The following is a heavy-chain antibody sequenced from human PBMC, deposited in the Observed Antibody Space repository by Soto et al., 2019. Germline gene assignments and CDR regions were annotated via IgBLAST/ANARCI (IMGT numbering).Heavy chain of an antibody. CDR3: ATDLRTSFSDTPFDVFDI. CDR2: IKRDGSKK. V-gene: IGHV3-7*04. D-gene: IGHD1-26*01. J-gene: IGHJ3*02. Sequence: EVQLVESGGGLVQPGGSLRLSCVASGFSCTTSWMTWVRQAPGKGLEWVANIKRDGSKKNYLDSVTGRFTISRDNAENSLYLQMNMLRVEDTAVYYCATDLRTSFSDTPFDVFDIWGQGTVVAVSS. CDR1: GFSCTTSW.